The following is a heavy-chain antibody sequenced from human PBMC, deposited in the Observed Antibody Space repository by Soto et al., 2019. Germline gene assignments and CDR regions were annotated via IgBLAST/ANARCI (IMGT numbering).Heavy chain of an antibody. D-gene: IGHD5-12*01. J-gene: IGHJ4*02. CDR1: AGSLSSVSYY. CDR3: ASHFPDIVAASTWGYYFDY. Sequence: SETLSLTSTVSAGSLSSVSYYCSWIRKHPGKGLEWIGYIYYSGSTYYKPSLKSRVTISVDTSKNQFALKLSSVTAADTAVYYCASHFPDIVAASTWGYYFDYLGQGTLVTVSS. CDR2: IYYSGST. V-gene: IGHV4-31*03.